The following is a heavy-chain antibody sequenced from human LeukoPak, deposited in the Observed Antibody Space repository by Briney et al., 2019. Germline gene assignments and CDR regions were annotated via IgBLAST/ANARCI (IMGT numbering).Heavy chain of an antibody. V-gene: IGHV4-34*01. J-gene: IGHJ4*02. CDR3: ARWLYGYVH. CDR2: INHGGST. Sequence: SETLSLTCAVYGGSFSGYYWSWIRQPPGKGLEWIGEINHGGSTNYNPSLKSRVTISVDTSKNQFSLKLSSVTAADTAVYYCARWLYGYVHWGQGTLVTVSS. D-gene: IGHD3-16*01. CDR1: GGSFSGYY.